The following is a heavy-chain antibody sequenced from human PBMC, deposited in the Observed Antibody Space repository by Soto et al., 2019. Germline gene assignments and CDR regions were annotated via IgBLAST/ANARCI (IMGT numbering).Heavy chain of an antibody. J-gene: IGHJ4*02. CDR2: IIPIFGTA. D-gene: IGHD3-3*01. Sequence: GTPAKACCKASGGTISSYPVSWVRQNPGQGLEWMGGIIPIFGTANYAQKFQGRVTITADESTSTAYMELSSLRSEDTAVYYCARDRRFLEWAEFDYWGQGTLVTVSS. CDR1: GGTISSYP. CDR3: ARDRRFLEWAEFDY. V-gene: IGHV1-69*13.